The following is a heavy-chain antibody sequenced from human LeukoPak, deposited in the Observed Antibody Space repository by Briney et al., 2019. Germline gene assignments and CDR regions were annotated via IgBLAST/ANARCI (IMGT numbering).Heavy chain of an antibody. CDR2: IIPILGIA. D-gene: IGHD2-2*01. CDR1: GGTFSSYA. V-gene: IGHV1-69*04. CDR3: ARASSTSSEFDP. J-gene: IGHJ5*02. Sequence: EASVKVSCKASGGTFSSYAISWVRQAPGQGLEWMGRIIPILGIANYAQKFQGRVTITADKSTSTAYMELSSLRSEDTAVYYCARASSTSSEFDPWGQGTLVTVSS.